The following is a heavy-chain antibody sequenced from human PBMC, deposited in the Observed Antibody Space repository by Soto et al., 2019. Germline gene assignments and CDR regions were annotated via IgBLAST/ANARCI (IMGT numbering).Heavy chain of an antibody. D-gene: IGHD3-9*01. V-gene: IGHV4-59*01. CDR2: IDYCGST. CDR1: GGSISGYY. CDR3: ARYFDWPSGLAI. Sequence: SETLSLTCTVSGGSISGYYWSGIRQPPGKRLEWIGDIDYCGSTNYNPSLKSRVTISVDTSKKQFSLNLGSVTAADTAIYYCARYFDWPSGLAIWGQGPMVTVSS. J-gene: IGHJ3*02.